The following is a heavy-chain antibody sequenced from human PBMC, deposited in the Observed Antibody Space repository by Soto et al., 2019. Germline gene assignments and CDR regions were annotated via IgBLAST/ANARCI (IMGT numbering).Heavy chain of an antibody. CDR3: ARLGPSTVTTVYYYYMDV. V-gene: IGHV4-59*08. CDR1: GGSISSYY. J-gene: IGHJ6*03. Sequence: SETLSLTCTVSGGSISSYYWSWIRQPPGKGLEWIGYIYYSGSTNYNPSLKSRVTISVDTSKNQFSLKLGSVTAADTAVYYCARLGPSTVTTVYYYYMDVWGKGTTVTVSS. D-gene: IGHD4-17*01. CDR2: IYYSGST.